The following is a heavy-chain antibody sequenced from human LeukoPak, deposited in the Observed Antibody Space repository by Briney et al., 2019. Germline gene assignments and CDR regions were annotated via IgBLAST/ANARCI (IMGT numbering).Heavy chain of an antibody. Sequence: SETLSLTCAVSGYSISSGYSWGWIRQPPGKGRGWIGRLYHSGNTYYNPSLKSRVTISVDTSKNQFSLKLSSETAADTDVYYCARHGLWFGELSGPASKYNWFDPWGQGTLVTVSS. V-gene: IGHV4-38-2*01. CDR1: GYSISSGYS. J-gene: IGHJ5*02. CDR3: ARHGLWFGELSGPASKYNWFDP. CDR2: LYHSGNT. D-gene: IGHD3-10*01.